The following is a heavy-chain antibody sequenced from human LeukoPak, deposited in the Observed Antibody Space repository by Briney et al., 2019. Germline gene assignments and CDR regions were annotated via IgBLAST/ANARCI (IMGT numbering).Heavy chain of an antibody. D-gene: IGHD3-3*01. J-gene: IGHJ4*02. CDR1: GYTFTSYG. CDR2: ISAYNGNT. CDR3: ARVPTNSLEWAYFDY. Sequence: GASVKVSCKASGYTFTSYGISWVRQAPGQGLEWMGWISAYNGNTNYAQKLQGRVTMTTDTSTSTAYMELRSLRSDDTAVYYCARVPTNSLEWAYFDYWGQGTLVTVSS. V-gene: IGHV1-18*01.